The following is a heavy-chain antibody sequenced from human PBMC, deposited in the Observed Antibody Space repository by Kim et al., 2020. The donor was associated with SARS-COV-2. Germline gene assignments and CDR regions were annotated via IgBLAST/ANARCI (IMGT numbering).Heavy chain of an antibody. J-gene: IGHJ5*02. Sequence: GGSLRLSCAASGFTFSSYSMNWVRQAPGKGLEWVSSISSSSSSYIYYADSVKGRFTISRDNAKNSLYLQMNSLRAEDTAVYYCARDYDILTGTGHFDPWGQGTLVTVSS. V-gene: IGHV3-21*01. CDR2: ISSSSSSYI. D-gene: IGHD3-9*01. CDR3: ARDYDILTGTGHFDP. CDR1: GFTFSSYS.